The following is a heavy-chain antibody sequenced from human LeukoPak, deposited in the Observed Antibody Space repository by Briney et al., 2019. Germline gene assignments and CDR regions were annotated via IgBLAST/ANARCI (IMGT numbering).Heavy chain of an antibody. CDR3: AKFSSSWYYFDY. D-gene: IGHD6-13*01. CDR2: IKSKTDGGTT. CDR1: GFTFSNAW. V-gene: IGHV3-15*01. J-gene: IGHJ4*02. Sequence: PGGSLRLSCAASGFTFSNAWMSWVRQAPGKGLEWVGRIKSKTDGGTTDYAAPVKGRFTISRDNPKNTLYLQMNSLRAEDTAVYYCAKFSSSWYYFDYWGQGTLVTVSS.